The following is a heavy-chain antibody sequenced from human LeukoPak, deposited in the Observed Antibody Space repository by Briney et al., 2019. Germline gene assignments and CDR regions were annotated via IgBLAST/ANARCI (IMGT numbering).Heavy chain of an antibody. D-gene: IGHD3-3*01. J-gene: IGHJ4*02. CDR3: AKDRRFLERLTGFDY. V-gene: IGHV3-23*01. CDR1: GFTFSSYA. CDR2: ISGSGGST. Sequence: PGGSLRLSCAASGFTFSSYAMSWDRQAPGKGLEWVSAISGSGGSTYYADSVKGRFTISRDNSKNTLYLQMNSLRAEDTAVYYCAKDRRFLERLTGFDYWGQGTLVTVSS.